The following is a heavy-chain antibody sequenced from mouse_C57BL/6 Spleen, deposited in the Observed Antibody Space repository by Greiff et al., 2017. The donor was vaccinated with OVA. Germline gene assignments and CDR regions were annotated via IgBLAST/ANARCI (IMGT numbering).Heavy chain of an antibody. J-gene: IGHJ2*01. CDR1: GFTFSDYG. Sequence: EVHLVESGGGLVKPGGSLKLSCAASGFTFSDYGMHWVRQAPEKGLEWVAYISSGSSTIYYADTVKGRFTISRDNAKNTLFLQMTSLRSEDTAMYYCARVFRQLRPYYFDYWGQGTTLTVSS. V-gene: IGHV5-17*01. CDR3: ARVFRQLRPYYFDY. D-gene: IGHD3-2*02. CDR2: ISSGSSTI.